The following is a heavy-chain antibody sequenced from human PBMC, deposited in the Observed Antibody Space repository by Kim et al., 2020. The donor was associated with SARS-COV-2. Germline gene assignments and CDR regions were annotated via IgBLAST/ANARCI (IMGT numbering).Heavy chain of an antibody. CDR1: EFTFSTYW. J-gene: IGHJ6*03. D-gene: IGHD2-2*01. CDR2: ISSSGNST. Sequence: GGSLRLSCAASEFTFSTYWMYWVRQAPGKGLVWVSRISSSGNSTNYADSVKGRFTIFRDNAKNTLYLQMNSLRAEDTAVYYCARGSSTSCPCYYMDVWGKGTPVTVSS. V-gene: IGHV3-74*01. CDR3: ARGSSTSCPCYYMDV.